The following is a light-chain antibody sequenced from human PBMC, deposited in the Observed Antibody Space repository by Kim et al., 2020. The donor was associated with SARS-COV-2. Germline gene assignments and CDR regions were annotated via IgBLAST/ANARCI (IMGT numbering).Light chain of an antibody. V-gene: IGLV3-19*01. CDR2: GKN. CDR1: SLRSSY. Sequence: SSELTQDPAVSVALGQTVRITCQGDSLRSSYASWYQQKPGQAPVLVIYGKNNRPSGIPDRFSGSSSGNTASLTITGAQAEDEADYYCNSRDSSGNHVVFGGGTQLTVL. J-gene: IGLJ2*01. CDR3: NSRDSSGNHVV.